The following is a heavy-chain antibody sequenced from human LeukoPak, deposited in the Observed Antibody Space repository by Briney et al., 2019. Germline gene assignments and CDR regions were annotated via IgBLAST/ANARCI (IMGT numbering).Heavy chain of an antibody. J-gene: IGHJ4*02. CDR3: KRGSVWDLDQ. V-gene: IGHV3-33*06. CDR2: IRYDGSEK. D-gene: IGHD6-25*01. Sequence: GRSLRLSCGASGFTFSSYAMHWVRQAPGKGLEWVSVIRYDGSEKYYADSVKGRFTISRDNSKNTVSLQMNSLRVEDTAVYCAKRGSVWDLDQWGQGTLVTVSS. CDR1: GFTFSSYA.